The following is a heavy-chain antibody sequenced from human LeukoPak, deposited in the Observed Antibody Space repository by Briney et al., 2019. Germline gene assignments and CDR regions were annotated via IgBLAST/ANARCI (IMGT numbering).Heavy chain of an antibody. CDR1: VFTFSRYG. Sequence: GRSLRLSCAASVFTFSRYGLHWVRPTPGKGLEGVAVISYEGSNKYYAGSVKGRFTISRDNFKNTLYLQINSLRAEDAAVYYCAKDSYYDGAGSYDVWGQGTLVTVSS. CDR3: AKDSYYDGAGSYDV. V-gene: IGHV3-30*18. J-gene: IGHJ4*02. D-gene: IGHD3-10*01. CDR2: ISYEGSNK.